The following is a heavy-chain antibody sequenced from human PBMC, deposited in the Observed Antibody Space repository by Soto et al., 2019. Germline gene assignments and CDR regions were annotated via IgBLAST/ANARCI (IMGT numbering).Heavy chain of an antibody. Sequence: PSETLSLTCTVSGASINNNNNFWAWIRQPPGKGLEWIGSIYYAGGTYYKPSLKSRVTISVDTSKNQFSLKLSSVTAADTAVYYCASQNGSGSYRPDRYYYYGMDVWGQGTAVTVSS. CDR3: ASQNGSGSYRPDRYYYYGMDV. CDR1: GASINNNNNF. CDR2: IYYAGGT. V-gene: IGHV4-39*01. D-gene: IGHD3-10*01. J-gene: IGHJ6*02.